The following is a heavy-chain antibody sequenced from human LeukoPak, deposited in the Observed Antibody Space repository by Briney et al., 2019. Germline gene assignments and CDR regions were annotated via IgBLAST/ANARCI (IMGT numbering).Heavy chain of an antibody. CDR2: ISAYNGNT. CDR3: ARLYTSPVVGIRYYFDY. CDR1: GYTFTSYG. V-gene: IGHV1-18*01. D-gene: IGHD2-15*01. Sequence: ASVKVSCKASGYTFTSYGISWVRQAPGQGLEWMGWISAYNGNTNYAQKLQGRVTMTTDTSTSTAYMELRSLRSDDTAVYYCARLYTSPVVGIRYYFDYWGPGTLVTVSS. J-gene: IGHJ4*02.